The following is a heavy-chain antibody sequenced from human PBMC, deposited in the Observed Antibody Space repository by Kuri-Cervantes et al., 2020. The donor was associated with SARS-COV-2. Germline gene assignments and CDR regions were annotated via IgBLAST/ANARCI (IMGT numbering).Heavy chain of an antibody. D-gene: IGHD5-24*01. CDR2: IYYSGST. Sequence: SETLSLTCTVSGGSISSSSYYWGWIRQPPGKGLEWIGSIYYSGSTYYNPSLKSRVTISVDTSKNQFSLTLSSVTAADTAVYYCASPGGWLQPDRLFDRWGQGTLVTVSS. V-gene: IGHV4-39*07. J-gene: IGHJ4*02. CDR3: ASPGGWLQPDRLFDR. CDR1: GGSISSSSYY.